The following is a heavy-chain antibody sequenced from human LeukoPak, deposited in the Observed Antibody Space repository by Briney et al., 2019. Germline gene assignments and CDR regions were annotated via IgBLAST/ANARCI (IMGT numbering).Heavy chain of an antibody. CDR3: ARRYFDL. CDR2: IKQDGTEK. Sequence: GGSLRLSCAVSGFTFSSFWMHWVRQAPGKGLEWVANIKQDGTEKWYVDSVKGRFTISRDNAKNSLYLQMNSLRAEDTAVYYCARRYFDLWGRGTLVTVST. CDR1: GFTFSSFW. J-gene: IGHJ2*01. V-gene: IGHV3-7*03.